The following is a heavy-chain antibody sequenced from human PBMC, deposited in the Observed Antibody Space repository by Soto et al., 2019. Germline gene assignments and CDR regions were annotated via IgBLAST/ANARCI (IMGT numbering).Heavy chain of an antibody. D-gene: IGHD3-22*01. Sequence: GGSLRLSCAASGFTFSSYAMHWVRQAPGKGLEWVAVISYDGSNKYYADSVKGRFTISRDNSKNTLYLQMNSLRAEDTAVYYCAIPHYYDSSGYPLDHWGQGTLVTVSS. J-gene: IGHJ4*02. CDR2: ISYDGSNK. CDR3: AIPHYYDSSGYPLDH. V-gene: IGHV3-30-3*01. CDR1: GFTFSSYA.